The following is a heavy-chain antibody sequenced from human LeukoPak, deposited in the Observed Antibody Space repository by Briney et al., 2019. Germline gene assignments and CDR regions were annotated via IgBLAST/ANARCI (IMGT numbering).Heavy chain of an antibody. CDR3: ARDPRWLTPACGITRYYVNYFAP. CDR1: GYSISSGYQ. Sequence: PSETLSLTCGVSGYSISSGYQWAWIRQSPGKGMEWIGSIYHSGSSHYNPSPKSRVTISVETSKNQFSLNMYSVTAADTAVYYCARDPRWLTPACGITRYYVNYFAPGGQGTLVTVSS. J-gene: IGHJ5*02. CDR2: IYHSGSS. V-gene: IGHV4-38-2*02. D-gene: IGHD2-2*01.